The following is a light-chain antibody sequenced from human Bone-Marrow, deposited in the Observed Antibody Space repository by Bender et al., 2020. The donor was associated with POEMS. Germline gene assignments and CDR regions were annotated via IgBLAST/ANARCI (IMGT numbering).Light chain of an antibody. CDR1: SSDVGNYDL. Sequence: QSALTQPASVSGSPGQSITISCTGTSSDVGNYDLVSWYQVHPGKPPKLMIYDVTKRPSGVSNRFSGSKSGNTASLTISGLQAEDEADYYCCSYAGGHTWVFGGGTKVTVL. CDR2: DVT. V-gene: IGLV2-23*02. CDR3: CSYAGGHTWV. J-gene: IGLJ3*02.